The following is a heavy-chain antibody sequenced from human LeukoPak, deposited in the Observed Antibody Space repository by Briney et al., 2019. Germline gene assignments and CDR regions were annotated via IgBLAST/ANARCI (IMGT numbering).Heavy chain of an antibody. CDR1: GFTFSSYA. CDR2: IGGSGGST. J-gene: IGHJ4*02. V-gene: IGHV3-23*01. D-gene: IGHD3-10*01. Sequence: GGSLRLSCAASGFTFSSYAMSWVRQAPGKGLEWVSTIGGSGGSTYYADSVKGRFTISRDNSKNTLYLQMNSLRAEDTAVYYCAKDYYGSGSQHFDFWGQGTLVTVSS. CDR3: AKDYYGSGSQHFDF.